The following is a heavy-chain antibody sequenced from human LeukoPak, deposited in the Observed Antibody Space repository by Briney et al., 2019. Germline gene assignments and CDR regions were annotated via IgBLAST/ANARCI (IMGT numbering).Heavy chain of an antibody. V-gene: IGHV4-34*01. D-gene: IGHD2-15*01. Sequence: SETLSLTCAVYGGSFSGYYWSWIRQPPGKGLEWIGEINHSGSTNYNPSLKSRVTISVDTSKNQFSLKLSSVTAADTAVYYCASQVYCSAGSCYSNFWGQGTLVTVSS. CDR1: GGSFSGYY. CDR2: INHSGST. J-gene: IGHJ4*02. CDR3: ASQVYCSAGSCYSNF.